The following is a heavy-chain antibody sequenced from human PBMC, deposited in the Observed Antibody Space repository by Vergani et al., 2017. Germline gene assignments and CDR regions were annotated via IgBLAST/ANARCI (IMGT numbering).Heavy chain of an antibody. CDR3: AKANPRNSGYDYLYYYHAMDV. Sequence: EVQLVESGGGLVQPGGSLRLSCAASGFTFSSYDMHWVRQAPGKGLEWVSGISGSGGSTYYAGSVKGRFTISRDSSKNTLYLQMNSLSAGDTAVYYCAKANPRNSGYDYLYYYHAMDVWGQGTTVTVSS. CDR2: ISGSGGST. J-gene: IGHJ6*02. D-gene: IGHD5-12*01. V-gene: IGHV3-23*04. CDR1: GFTFSSYD.